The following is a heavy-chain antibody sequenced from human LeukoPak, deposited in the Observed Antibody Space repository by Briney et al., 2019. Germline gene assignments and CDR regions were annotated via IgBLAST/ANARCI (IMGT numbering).Heavy chain of an antibody. V-gene: IGHV4-34*01. Sequence: SETLSLTCAVYGGSFSGYYWSWIRQPPGKGLEWIGEINHSGSTNCNPSLKSRVTISVDTSKNQFSLKLSSVTAADTAVYYCARPNDYGESDAFDIWGQGTMVTVSS. CDR3: ARPNDYGESDAFDI. CDR2: INHSGST. J-gene: IGHJ3*02. CDR1: GGSFSGYY. D-gene: IGHD4-17*01.